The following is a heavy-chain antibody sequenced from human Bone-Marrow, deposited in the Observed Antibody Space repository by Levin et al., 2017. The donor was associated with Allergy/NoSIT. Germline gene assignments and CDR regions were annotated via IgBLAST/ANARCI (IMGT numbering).Heavy chain of an antibody. V-gene: IGHV3-7*04. CDR3: ARDPYDIWTGGAYDI. CDR2: IKDDGSEI. J-gene: IGHJ3*02. Sequence: GESLKISCAASGFTFSTYWMNWVRQAPGKGLEWVANIKDDGSEIYYMDSVKGRFTISRDNAKKSLYLQMNSLRAEDTAVYYCARDPYDIWTGGAYDIWGQGTMVSVSS. CDR1: GFTFSTYW. D-gene: IGHD3-9*01.